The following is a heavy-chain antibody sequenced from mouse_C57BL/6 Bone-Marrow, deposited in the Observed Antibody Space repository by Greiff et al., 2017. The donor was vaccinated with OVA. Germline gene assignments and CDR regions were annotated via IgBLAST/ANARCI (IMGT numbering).Heavy chain of an antibody. J-gene: IGHJ2*01. CDR1: GYTFTDYE. CDR2: IDPETGGT. V-gene: IGHV1-15*01. CDR3: TRVHSSGYDFDY. D-gene: IGHD3-2*02. Sequence: QVQLKQSGAELVRPGASVTLSCKASGYTFTDYEMHWVKQTPVHGLEWIGAIDPETGGTAYNQKFKGKAILTADKSSSTAYMELRSLTSEDSAVYYCTRVHSSGYDFDYWGQGTTLTVSS.